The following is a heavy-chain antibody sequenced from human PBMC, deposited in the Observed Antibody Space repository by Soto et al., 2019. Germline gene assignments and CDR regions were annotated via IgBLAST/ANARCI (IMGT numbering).Heavy chain of an antibody. CDR1: GSTFRTYG. CDR2: ISNSGDYI. CDR3: ARDESAGSSIRY. J-gene: IGHJ4*02. V-gene: IGHV3-21*01. Sequence: NPGGSLRLSCTASGSTFRTYGMNWVRQAPGKGLEWVSSISNSGDYIYYADSVQGRFTISRDNAKNSLYLQMNSLRAEDTAVYFCARDESAGSSIRYWGQGIPVTVSS. D-gene: IGHD2-2*01.